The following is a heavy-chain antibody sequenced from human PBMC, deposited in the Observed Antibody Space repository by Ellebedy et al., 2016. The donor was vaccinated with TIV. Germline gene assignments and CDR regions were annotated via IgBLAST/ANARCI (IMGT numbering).Heavy chain of an antibody. CDR3: AKDGEVGATTGFYFDY. D-gene: IGHD1-26*01. CDR2: ISGSGGST. V-gene: IGHV3-23*01. Sequence: GGSLRLXXAASGFTFSSYAMSWVRQAPGKGLEWVSAISGSGGSTYYADSVKGRFTISRDNSKNTLYLQMNSLRAEDTAVYYCAKDGEVGATTGFYFDYWGQGTLVTVSS. J-gene: IGHJ4*02. CDR1: GFTFSSYA.